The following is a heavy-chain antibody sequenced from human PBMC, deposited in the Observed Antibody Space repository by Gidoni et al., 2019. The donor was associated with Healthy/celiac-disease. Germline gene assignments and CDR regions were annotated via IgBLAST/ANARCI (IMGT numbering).Heavy chain of an antibody. CDR2: ISYDGSNK. Sequence: QVQLVESGGGVVQPGRSLRLPCAASGFTFSSYAMHWVRQAPGKGLEWVAVISYDGSNKYYADSVKGRFTISRDNSKNTLYLQMNSLRAEDTAVYYCASGSSGYYYPFDYWGQGTLVTVSS. CDR1: GFTFSSYA. D-gene: IGHD3-22*01. J-gene: IGHJ4*02. CDR3: ASGSSGYYYPFDY. V-gene: IGHV3-30-3*01.